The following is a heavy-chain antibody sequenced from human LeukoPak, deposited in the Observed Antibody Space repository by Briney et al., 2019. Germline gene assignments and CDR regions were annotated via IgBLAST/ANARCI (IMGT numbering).Heavy chain of an antibody. CDR3: AKDYGYSYGLGNWYFDL. CDR1: GFTFSSYS. Sequence: GGSLRLSCAASGFTFSSYSMNWVRQAPGKGLEWVSTIGGSDTNTYYADSVKGRFSISRDNAKNSLYLQMNSLRAEDTALYYCAKDYGYSYGLGNWYFDLWGRGTLVTVSP. CDR2: IGGSDTNT. D-gene: IGHD5-18*01. J-gene: IGHJ2*01. V-gene: IGHV3-21*04.